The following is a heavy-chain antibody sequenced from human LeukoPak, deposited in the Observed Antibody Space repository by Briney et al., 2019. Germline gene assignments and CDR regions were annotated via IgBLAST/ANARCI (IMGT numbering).Heavy chain of an antibody. Sequence: SVKVSCKASGGTFSSYAISWVRQAPGQGLEWMGRIIPILGIANYAQKFQGRVTITADKSTSTAYMELSSLRSEDTAVYYCARRQGSFGELLSYFDYWGQGTLVTVSS. V-gene: IGHV1-69*04. CDR1: GGTFSSYA. CDR2: IIPILGIA. J-gene: IGHJ4*02. CDR3: ARRQGSFGELLSYFDY. D-gene: IGHD3-10*01.